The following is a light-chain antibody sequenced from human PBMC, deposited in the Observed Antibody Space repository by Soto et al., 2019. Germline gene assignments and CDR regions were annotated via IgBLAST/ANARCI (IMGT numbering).Light chain of an antibody. CDR1: QVIRNG. V-gene: IGKV1-39*01. J-gene: IGKJ1*01. Sequence: IQLTQSPSSLSASIGDRVTITCRASQVIRNGFGWFQQKPGKAPNLLIYATSSLQSGVPSRFSGSRSGPDFTLTISSLQPEDFATYYCQQSYSSPPTFGQGTKVDI. CDR2: ATS. CDR3: QQSYSSPPT.